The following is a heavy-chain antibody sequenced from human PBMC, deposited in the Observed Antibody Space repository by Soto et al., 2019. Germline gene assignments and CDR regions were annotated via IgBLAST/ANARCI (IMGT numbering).Heavy chain of an antibody. V-gene: IGHV5-51*01. CDR1: GYSFTSYG. CDR2: IYPGDSDT. Sequence: PGESLKIWCKGSGYSFTSYGSGWVRQMPGKGLEWMGIIYPGDSDTRYSPSFQGQVTISADKSISTAYLQWSSLKASDTAMYYCATPRVGASSLVAFDIWGQGTMVTVSS. D-gene: IGHD1-26*01. CDR3: ATPRVGASSLVAFDI. J-gene: IGHJ3*02.